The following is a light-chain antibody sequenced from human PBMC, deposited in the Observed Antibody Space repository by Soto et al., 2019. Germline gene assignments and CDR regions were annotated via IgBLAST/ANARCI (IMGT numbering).Light chain of an antibody. CDR3: QQYDATPLT. CDR2: WAS. J-gene: IGKJ4*01. V-gene: IGKV4-1*01. CDR1: QSVLYNSNNKNY. Sequence: DIVMTQSPDSLAVSLGERATINCKSSQSVLYNSNNKNYLAWYQQKPGQPPKLLIYWASTRKSGVPDRFSGSGSGTDFTLTIRSLQAEDVAVYYCQQYDATPLTFGGGTKVEI.